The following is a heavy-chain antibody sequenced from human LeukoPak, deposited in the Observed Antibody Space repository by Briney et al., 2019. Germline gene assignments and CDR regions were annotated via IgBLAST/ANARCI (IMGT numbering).Heavy chain of an antibody. CDR1: GASFSGYF. Sequence: PSETLSLTCAVYGASFSGYFWSWIRQPPGKGLEWIGEIKNSGSTNYNPSLKSRVTISIDTSKNQFSLKLSSVTAADTAVYYCARGRHYDILTGYYGKAFDIWGQGTMVTVSS. J-gene: IGHJ3*02. D-gene: IGHD3-9*01. V-gene: IGHV4-34*01. CDR2: IKNSGST. CDR3: ARGRHYDILTGYYGKAFDI.